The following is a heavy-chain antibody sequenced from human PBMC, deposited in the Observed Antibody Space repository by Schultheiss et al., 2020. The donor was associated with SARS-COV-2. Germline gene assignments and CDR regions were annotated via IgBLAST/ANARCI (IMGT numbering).Heavy chain of an antibody. CDR2: IRYDGLDQ. Sequence: GGSLRLSCAASGFTFSSYGMHWVRQAPGKGLEWVAAIRYDGLDQYYADSVKGRFTISRDNSRDTVSLQMNSLRVEDTAVYYCVVGWGWFDPWGQGILVTVSS. J-gene: IGHJ5*02. CDR1: GFTFSSYG. CDR3: VVGWGWFDP. V-gene: IGHV3-30*02. D-gene: IGHD3-16*01.